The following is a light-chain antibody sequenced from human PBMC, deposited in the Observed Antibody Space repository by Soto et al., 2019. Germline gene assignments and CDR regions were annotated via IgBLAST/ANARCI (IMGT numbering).Light chain of an antibody. CDR3: QTWGSGIPVV. J-gene: IGLJ2*01. V-gene: IGLV4-69*01. Sequence: QSVLTQSPSASASLGASVKLTCTLSSGHSSYAIAWHQQQPEKGPRYLMKLNSDGSHSKGDGIPDRFSGSSSGAERYLTISSLQSEDEADYYGQTWGSGIPVVFGGGTKVTVL. CDR2: LNSDGSH. CDR1: SGHSSYA.